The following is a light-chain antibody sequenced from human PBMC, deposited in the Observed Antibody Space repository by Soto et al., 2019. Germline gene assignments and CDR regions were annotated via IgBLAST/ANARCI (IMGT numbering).Light chain of an antibody. CDR1: QSISSW. J-gene: IGKJ1*01. CDR2: DAS. CDR3: QQYNSYSSLT. V-gene: IGKV1-5*01. Sequence: DIQMTQYHSTLSASVGDRVTITCRASQSISSWLAWYQQKPGKAPKLLIYDASSLESGVPSRFSGSGSGTEFTLTISSLQPDDFATYYCQQYNSYSSLTFGQGTKVDIK.